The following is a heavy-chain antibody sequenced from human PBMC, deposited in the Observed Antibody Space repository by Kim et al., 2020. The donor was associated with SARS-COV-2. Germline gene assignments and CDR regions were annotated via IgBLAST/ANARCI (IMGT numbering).Heavy chain of an antibody. J-gene: IGHJ4*02. CDR3: ARVGGRYSDILTGYITGDY. V-gene: IGHV4-31*02. D-gene: IGHD3-9*01. Sequence: SRVTISVDTSKNQFSLKLSSVTAADTAVYYCARVGGRYSDILTGYITGDYWGQGTLVTVSS.